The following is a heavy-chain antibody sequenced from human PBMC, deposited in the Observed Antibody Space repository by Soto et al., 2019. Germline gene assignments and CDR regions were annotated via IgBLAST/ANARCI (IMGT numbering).Heavy chain of an antibody. Sequence: SETLSLTCTVSGGSISSYYWSWIRQPAGKGLEWIGRIYTSGRTSYNPSLKSRVSISMDTSKNQFSLNLDSVTAADTAVYFCARDFAYFDSWGQGTLVTVSS. V-gene: IGHV4-4*07. CDR1: GGSISSYY. CDR3: ARDFAYFDS. J-gene: IGHJ4*02. D-gene: IGHD3-3*01. CDR2: IYTSGRT.